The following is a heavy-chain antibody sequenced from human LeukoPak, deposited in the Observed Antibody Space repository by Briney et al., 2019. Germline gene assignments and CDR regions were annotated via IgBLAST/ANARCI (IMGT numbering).Heavy chain of an antibody. D-gene: IGHD6-19*01. CDR3: ARDVVTSGWYTFDY. J-gene: IGHJ4*02. CDR1: GDSVSSNNGA. Sequence: SQTLSLTCGISGDSVSSNNGAWNWIRQSPSRGLEWVGRTYYRSKWYNDYATSLQGRITISPDTSKNQFSLHLYSVTPEDTAIYYCARDVVTSGWYTFDYWGQGILVTVSS. V-gene: IGHV6-1*01. CDR2: TYYRSKWYN.